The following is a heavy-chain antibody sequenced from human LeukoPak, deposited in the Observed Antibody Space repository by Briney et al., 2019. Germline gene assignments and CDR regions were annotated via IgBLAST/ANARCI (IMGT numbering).Heavy chain of an antibody. CDR1: GYTFTSYG. J-gene: IGHJ4*02. Sequence: SVKVSCKASGYTFTSYGISWVRQAPGQGLEWMGRIIPILGIANYAQKFQGRVTITADKSTTTVYMELSSLRSEDTAMYYCARNLNYYDSGSYYPYFDYWGQGTLVTVSS. V-gene: IGHV1-69*04. CDR2: IIPILGIA. D-gene: IGHD3-10*01. CDR3: ARNLNYYDSGSYYPYFDY.